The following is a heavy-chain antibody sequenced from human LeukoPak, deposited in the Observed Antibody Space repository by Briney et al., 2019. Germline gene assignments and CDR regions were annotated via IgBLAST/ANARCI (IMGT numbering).Heavy chain of an antibody. CDR1: GYTFTGYY. CDR2: INPNSGGT. D-gene: IGHD6-19*01. J-gene: IGHJ4*02. V-gene: IGHV1-2*02. Sequence: ASVKVSCKASGYTFTGYYMHWVRQAPGQGLEWMGWINPNSGGTNYAQKFQGRVTMTRDTSISTAYMELSRLRSDDTAVYYCARVRDLYSSGWFNYWGQGTLVTVSS. CDR3: ARVRDLYSSGWFNY.